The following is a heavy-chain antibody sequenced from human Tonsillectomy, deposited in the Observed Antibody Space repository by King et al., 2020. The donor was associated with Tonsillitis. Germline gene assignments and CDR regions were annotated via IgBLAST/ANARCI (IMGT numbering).Heavy chain of an antibody. J-gene: IGHJ6*02. CDR2: IDWDDDK. CDR1: GFSLSTSGMC. CDR3: ARGGSGSYRGGYWYYGMDV. Sequence: VTLKESGPALVKPTQTLTLTCTFSGFSLSTSGMCVSWIRQPPGKALEWLARIDWDDDKYYSTSLKTRLTISKDTSKNQVVLTMTNMDPVDTATYYCARGGSGSYRGGYWYYGMDVWGQGTTGTVSS. D-gene: IGHD3-10*01. V-gene: IGHV2-70*11.